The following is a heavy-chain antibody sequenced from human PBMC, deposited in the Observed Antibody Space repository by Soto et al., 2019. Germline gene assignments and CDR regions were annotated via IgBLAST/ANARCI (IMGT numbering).Heavy chain of an antibody. CDR2: ISYDGRQK. V-gene: IGHV3-30*04. CDR1: RFTFSSYA. D-gene: IGHD3-9*01. CDR3: AKDGYFDTYCFGH. J-gene: IGHJ4*02. Sequence: PGGSLRLSCAASRFTFSSYAMHWVRQAPGKGLEWVAVISYDGRQKHYVDSVKGRFSISRDESDNTLYLQMNSLRPEDTAVYYCAKDGYFDTYCFGHWGQGTLVRSPQ.